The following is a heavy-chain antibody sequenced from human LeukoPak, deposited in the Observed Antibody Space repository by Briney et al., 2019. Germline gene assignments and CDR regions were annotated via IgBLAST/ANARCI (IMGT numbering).Heavy chain of an antibody. Sequence: SETLSLTCAVSGGSISSSNWWSGGRQPPGKGVEGIGEIYHSGSTNYNPSLKSRVTISVDKSKTQFSLKLSSVTAADTAVYYCARTWGMYYFDYWGQGTLVTVSS. V-gene: IGHV4-4*02. D-gene: IGHD3-16*01. CDR3: ARTWGMYYFDY. CDR1: GGSISSSNW. CDR2: IYHSGST. J-gene: IGHJ4*02.